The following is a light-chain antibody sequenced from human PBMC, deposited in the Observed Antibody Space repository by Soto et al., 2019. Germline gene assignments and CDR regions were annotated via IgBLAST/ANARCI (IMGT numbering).Light chain of an antibody. J-gene: IGKJ2*01. CDR2: GAS. Sequence: ETVLTQSPGTLSSSPGERATLSCRASQTVSSNYLAWYQQKPGQAPRLLIYGASRRATSIPDRFSGSGSGTDYTLTISRLEPEDFAVYYCQHYGSSPPTYTFGQGTKLEIK. V-gene: IGKV3-20*01. CDR1: QTVSSNY. CDR3: QHYGSSPPTYT.